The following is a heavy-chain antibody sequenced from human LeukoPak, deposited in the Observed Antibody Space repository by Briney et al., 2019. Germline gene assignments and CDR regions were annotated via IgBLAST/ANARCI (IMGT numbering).Heavy chain of an antibody. CDR2: INHSGST. D-gene: IGHD2-15*01. CDR3: ASEKWSMNY. V-gene: IGHV4-34*01. J-gene: IGHJ4*02. CDR1: DGSFSGYY. Sequence: PSETLSLTCAVYDGSFSGYYWTWFRQPPGKGLEWIGEINHSGSTHYDPSLKSRVTISVDTSKNQFSLTMSSVTAADTAVYYCASEKWSMNYWGQGIPVTVSS.